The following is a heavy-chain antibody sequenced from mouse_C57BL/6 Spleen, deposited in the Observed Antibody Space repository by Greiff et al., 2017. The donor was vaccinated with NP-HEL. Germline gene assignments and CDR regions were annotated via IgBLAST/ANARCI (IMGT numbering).Heavy chain of an antibody. CDR2: INPSTGGT. Sequence: VQLKESGPELVKPGASVKISCKASGYSFTGYYMNWVKQSPEKSLEWIGEINPSTGGTTYNQKFKAKATLTVDKSSSTAYMQLKSLTSEDSAVYYCASISDLYAMDYWGQGTSVTVSS. CDR3: ASISDLYAMDY. V-gene: IGHV1-42*01. J-gene: IGHJ4*01. CDR1: GYSFTGYY.